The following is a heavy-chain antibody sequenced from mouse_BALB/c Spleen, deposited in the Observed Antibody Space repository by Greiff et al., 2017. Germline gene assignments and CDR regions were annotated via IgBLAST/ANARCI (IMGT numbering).Heavy chain of an antibody. D-gene: IGHD2-1*01. J-gene: IGHJ3*01. Sequence: QVQLQQSGPELVKPGASVRISCKASGYTFTSYYIHWVQQRPGQGLEWIGWIYPGNVNTKYNEKFKGKATLTADKSSSTAYMQLSSLTSEDSAVYFCARGEDGNYVFAYWGQGTLVTVSA. CDR2: IYPGNVNT. CDR3: ARGEDGNYVFAY. V-gene: IGHV1S56*01. CDR1: GYTFTSYY.